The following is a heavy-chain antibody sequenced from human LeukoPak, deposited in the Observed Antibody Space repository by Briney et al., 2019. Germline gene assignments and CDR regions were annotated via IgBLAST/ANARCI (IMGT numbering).Heavy chain of an antibody. D-gene: IGHD6-19*01. CDR1: GGSISSSSYY. Sequence: SETLSLTCTVSGGSISSSSYYWGWIRQPPGKGLEWIGSINYSGSTYYNPSLKSRVTISVDTSKNQFSLKLSSVTAADTAVYYCASCIAVAGTYFDYWGQGTLVTVSS. CDR2: INYSGST. V-gene: IGHV4-39*01. J-gene: IGHJ4*02. CDR3: ASCIAVAGTYFDY.